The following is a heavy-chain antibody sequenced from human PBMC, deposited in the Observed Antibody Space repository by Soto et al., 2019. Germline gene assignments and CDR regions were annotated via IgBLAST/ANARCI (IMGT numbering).Heavy chain of an antibody. V-gene: IGHV4-34*01. Sequence: QVQLQQWGAGLLKPSETLSLTCAVYGGSFSGYYWNWIRQPPGKGLEWIGEIDHSGYTNYNPSLKSRVTISDDTSKNQFSLRLTSVTAADTAVYYCARVRDWFDTWGQGTLVTVSS. J-gene: IGHJ5*02. CDR2: IDHSGYT. CDR1: GGSFSGYY. CDR3: ARVRDWFDT. D-gene: IGHD3-3*01.